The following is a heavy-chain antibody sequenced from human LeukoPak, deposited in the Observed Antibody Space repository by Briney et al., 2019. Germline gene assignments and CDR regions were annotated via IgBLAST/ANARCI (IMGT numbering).Heavy chain of an antibody. Sequence: PGGSLRLSCAASGFTFSSYAMSWVRQAPGKGLEWVSAISGSGGSTYYADSVKGRFTISRDNSKNTLYLQMNSLRAEDTAVYYCAKDSARYFDWSPRFDPWGQGTLVTVSS. CDR3: AKDSARYFDWSPRFDP. D-gene: IGHD3-9*01. CDR2: ISGSGGST. V-gene: IGHV3-23*01. CDR1: GFTFSSYA. J-gene: IGHJ5*02.